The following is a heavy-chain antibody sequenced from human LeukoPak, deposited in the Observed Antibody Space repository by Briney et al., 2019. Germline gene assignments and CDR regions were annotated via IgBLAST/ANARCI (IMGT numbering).Heavy chain of an antibody. J-gene: IGHJ5*02. V-gene: IGHV4-34*01. Sequence: SETLSLTCAVYGGSSSGYYWSWIRQPPGKGLEWIGEINHSGSTNYNSSLKSRVTISVDTSKNQFSLRLSSVTAADTAVYYCARVRYSSSWYESWWFDPWGQGTLVTVSS. CDR1: GGSSSGYY. CDR2: INHSGST. CDR3: ARVRYSSSWYESWWFDP. D-gene: IGHD6-13*01.